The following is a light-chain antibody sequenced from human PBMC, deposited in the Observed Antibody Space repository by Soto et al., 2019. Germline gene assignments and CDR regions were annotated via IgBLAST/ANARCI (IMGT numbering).Light chain of an antibody. CDR3: QSYDTSLSGVV. CDR2: DNS. Sequence: QSVLTQPPSVSGAPGQRVTISCTGSSSNIGAGYDVHWYQQLPGTAPKLLINDNSNRPSGVPDRFSGSKSGTSASLAITGLQAEDEADNYCQSYDTSLSGVVFGGGTKLTVL. V-gene: IGLV1-40*01. CDR1: SSNIGAGYD. J-gene: IGLJ2*01.